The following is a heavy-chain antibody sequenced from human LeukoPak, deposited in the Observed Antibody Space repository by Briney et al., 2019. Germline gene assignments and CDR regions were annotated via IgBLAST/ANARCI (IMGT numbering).Heavy chain of an antibody. Sequence: GGCLRLSCVPSGFSLTSYAMHWVRQVPGKGLEWEAVISYDGSKKYYADSVKGRFTISRDNSKNTLYLQMNRLRAEDTAVYYCARDRHPDRIAAASTIYYYGMDVWGQGTTVTVSS. CDR2: ISYDGSKK. V-gene: IGHV3-30*04. D-gene: IGHD6-13*01. J-gene: IGHJ6*02. CDR3: ARDRHPDRIAAASTIYYYGMDV. CDR1: GFSLTSYA.